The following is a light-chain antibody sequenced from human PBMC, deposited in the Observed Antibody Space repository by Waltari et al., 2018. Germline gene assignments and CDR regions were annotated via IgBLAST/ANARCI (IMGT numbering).Light chain of an antibody. Sequence: DIQMTQSPSTLSASVGDTITITCRASQSISNYLASYQQKPGKAPKLLIYKAYSSGSGVPSRFSGSGSGTEFTLTISSLQPDDFATYYCQQYNTYSSFGQGTKLEIK. CDR1: QSISNY. CDR3: QQYNTYSS. CDR2: KAY. V-gene: IGKV1-5*03. J-gene: IGKJ2*03.